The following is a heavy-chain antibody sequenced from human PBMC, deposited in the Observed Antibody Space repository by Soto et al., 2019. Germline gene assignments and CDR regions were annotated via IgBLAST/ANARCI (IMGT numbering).Heavy chain of an antibody. CDR1: GFTFSSYA. J-gene: IGHJ4*02. CDR2: ISGSGGST. CDR3: AKGPIAAAGTARSDY. D-gene: IGHD6-13*01. V-gene: IGHV3-23*01. Sequence: GGSLRLSCAASGFTFSSYAMSWVRQAPGKGLEWVSAISGSGGSTNYADPGKGRLTISRDNSKNTLYLQMNSLRAEDTAVYYCAKGPIAAAGTARSDYWGQGTLVTVSS.